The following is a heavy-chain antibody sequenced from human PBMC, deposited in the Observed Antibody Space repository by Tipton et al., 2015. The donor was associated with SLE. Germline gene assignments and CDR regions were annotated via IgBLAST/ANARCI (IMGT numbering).Heavy chain of an antibody. V-gene: IGHV4-59*01. J-gene: IGHJ4*01. D-gene: IGHD3-16*02. CDR1: GGSISSYY. CDR2: IYYSGST. Sequence: TLSLTCTVSGGSISSYYRSWIRQPPGKGLEWIGYIYYSGSTNYNPSLKSRVTISVDTSKNQFSLKLSSVTAADTAVYYCARDPLVRSPGAGGFFDLWGHGTLVTVSS. CDR3: ARDPLVRSPGAGGFFDL.